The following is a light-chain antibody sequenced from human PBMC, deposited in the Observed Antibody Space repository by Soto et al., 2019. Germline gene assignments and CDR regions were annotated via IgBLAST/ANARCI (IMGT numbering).Light chain of an antibody. V-gene: IGLV1-47*02. CDR2: YNN. CDR3: AAWDASLSACV. CDR1: DSNIGSNS. Sequence: VLTQPPSASGTAGQVVTISCSGGDSNIGSNSVYWYQHLPRMAPKLLIYYNNQRPSGVPDRFSGSRSGTSASLAIVGLRPEDEAVYYCAAWDASLSACVFVNATKVT. J-gene: IGLJ1*01.